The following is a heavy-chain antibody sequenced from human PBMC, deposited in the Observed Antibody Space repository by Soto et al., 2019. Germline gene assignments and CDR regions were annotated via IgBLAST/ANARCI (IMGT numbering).Heavy chain of an antibody. V-gene: IGHV1-46*01. J-gene: IGHJ5*02. D-gene: IGHD1-7*01. CDR3: SRAAGRFWELYWFDP. CDR2: INPLGFST. Sequence: QVQLVQSGAEVKKPGASVKVSCKASGYTFTSYNMHWVRPAPGQGLEWVGMINPLGFSTTYAQKFRGRVTMTRDTSTIKVYMALTNLRSDDTAVYYCSRAAGRFWELYWFDPWGQGTLVTVS. CDR1: GYTFTSYN.